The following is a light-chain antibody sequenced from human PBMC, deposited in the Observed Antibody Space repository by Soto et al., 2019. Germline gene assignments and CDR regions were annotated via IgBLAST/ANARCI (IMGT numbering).Light chain of an antibody. V-gene: IGKV3-15*01. CDR1: QSVSSN. CDR3: QQYIRWPLT. J-gene: IGKJ4*01. Sequence: EVVMTQSPATLSVSPGERATLSCRASQSVSSNLAWFQQKPGQAPRLLIYGAYTRATGFPARFSGSGSGTEFTLTISSLQSEDFAVYYCQQYIRWPLTFGGGTKV. CDR2: GAY.